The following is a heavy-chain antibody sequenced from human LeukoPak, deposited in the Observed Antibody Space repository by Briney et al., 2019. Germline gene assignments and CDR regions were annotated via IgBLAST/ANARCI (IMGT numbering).Heavy chain of an antibody. CDR3: AKDPNSGYDYYDY. Sequence: GGSLRLSCAASGFSFSNHAMAWVRQAPGKGPEWVSEISGRGTKTDYADSVKGRFTISRDNSKDTLYLQMNTLRAEDTAVYYCAKDPNSGYDYYDYWGQGTLVIVSS. J-gene: IGHJ4*02. V-gene: IGHV3-23*01. CDR1: GFSFSNHA. D-gene: IGHD5-12*01. CDR2: ISGRGTKT.